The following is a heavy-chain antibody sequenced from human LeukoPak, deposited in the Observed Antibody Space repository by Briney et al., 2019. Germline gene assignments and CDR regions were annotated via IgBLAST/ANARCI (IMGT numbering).Heavy chain of an antibody. CDR3: ARDGTGSNSGWYIH. V-gene: IGHV3-23*01. J-gene: IGHJ4*02. D-gene: IGHD6-19*01. CDR1: GFTFSSYG. Sequence: GGSLRLSCAASGFTFSSYGMNWVRQAPGKGLEWVSLISGSTGSTYYADSVKGRFSISRDNSKNTVYLQMNSLRAEDTAVYYCARDGTGSNSGWYIHWGQGALVTVSS. CDR2: ISGSTGST.